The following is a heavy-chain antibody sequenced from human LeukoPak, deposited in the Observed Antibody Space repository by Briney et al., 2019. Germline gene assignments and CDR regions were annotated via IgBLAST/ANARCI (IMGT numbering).Heavy chain of an antibody. CDR2: IYTSGST. CDR3: APYDSSGYYYADDY. J-gene: IGHJ4*02. CDR1: GGSISSGGYY. V-gene: IGHV4-61*02. Sequence: SETLSLTCTVSGGSISSGGYYWSWIRQPAGKGLEWIGRIYTSGSTNYNPSLKSRVTISVDTSKNQFSLKLSSVTAADTAVYYCAPYDSSGYYYADDYWGQGTLVTVSS. D-gene: IGHD3-22*01.